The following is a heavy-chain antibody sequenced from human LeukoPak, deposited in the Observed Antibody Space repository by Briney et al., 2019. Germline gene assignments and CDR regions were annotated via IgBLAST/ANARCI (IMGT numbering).Heavy chain of an antibody. CDR3: AKDRMAGRVEVCELDY. Sequence: PGGSLRLSCAASGVTFSSYAMSWVRQAPGKGLEWVSAISGSGGTTYLADSVRGRFTISRDNSKNTVYLQMNSLRGEDTAVYYCAKDRMAGRVEVCELDYWGQGTLVTVSS. CDR1: GVTFSSYA. D-gene: IGHD6-19*01. V-gene: IGHV3-23*01. J-gene: IGHJ4*02. CDR2: ISGSGGTT.